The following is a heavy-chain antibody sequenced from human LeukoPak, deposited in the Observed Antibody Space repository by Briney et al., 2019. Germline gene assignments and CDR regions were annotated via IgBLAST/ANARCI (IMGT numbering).Heavy chain of an antibody. CDR2: INHSGST. CDR1: GFTVSSNY. J-gene: IGHJ4*02. D-gene: IGHD6-19*01. CDR3: ARRSGWYPLRFDY. Sequence: GSLRLSCAASGFTVSSNYMSWVRQPPGKGLEWVGEINHSGSTNYNPSLKSRVTISVDTSKNQFSLKLSSVTAADTAVYYCARRSGWYPLRFDYWGQGTLVTVSS. V-gene: IGHV4-34*01.